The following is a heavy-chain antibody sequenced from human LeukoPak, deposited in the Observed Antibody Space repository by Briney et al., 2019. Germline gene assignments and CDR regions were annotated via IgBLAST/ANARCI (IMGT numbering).Heavy chain of an antibody. CDR1: GFTFSNYW. J-gene: IGHJ4*02. D-gene: IGHD2/OR15-2a*01. Sequence: GGSLRLSCAASGFTFSNYWMSWVRQAPGKGLEWVANIKQDRSEKYYVDSVKGRFTISRDNAKNSLYLEMNSLRAEDTAVYYCAKGNTFISYYFEYWGQGTLVTVSS. V-gene: IGHV3-7*01. CDR2: IKQDRSEK. CDR3: AKGNTFISYYFEY.